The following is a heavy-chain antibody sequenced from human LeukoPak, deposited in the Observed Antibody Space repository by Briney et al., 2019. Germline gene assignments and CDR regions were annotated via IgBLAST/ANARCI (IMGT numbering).Heavy chain of an antibody. V-gene: IGHV3-33*08. Sequence: PGGSLRLSCAASGFTFSSHAMSWVRQAPGKGLEWVAVIWYDGSNKYYADSVKGRFTISRDNSKNTLYLQMNSLRAEDTAVYYCAPGRLGELSLLDYWGQGTLVTVSS. D-gene: IGHD3-16*02. CDR1: GFTFSSHA. CDR2: IWYDGSNK. J-gene: IGHJ4*02. CDR3: APGRLGELSLLDY.